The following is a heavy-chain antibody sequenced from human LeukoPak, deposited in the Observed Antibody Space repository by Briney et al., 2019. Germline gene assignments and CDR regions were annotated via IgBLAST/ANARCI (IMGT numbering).Heavy chain of an antibody. Sequence: PGGSLRLSCAASGFTFSSYRMTWVRQAPGKGLEWVSSISSSSSYIYYADSVKGRFTISRDNAKNSLYLQMNSLRAEDTAVYYCARLRSSSSSWYRVDYWGQGTLVTVSS. CDR3: ARLRSSSSSWYRVDY. CDR2: ISSSSSYI. CDR1: GFTFSSYR. J-gene: IGHJ4*02. V-gene: IGHV3-21*01. D-gene: IGHD6-13*01.